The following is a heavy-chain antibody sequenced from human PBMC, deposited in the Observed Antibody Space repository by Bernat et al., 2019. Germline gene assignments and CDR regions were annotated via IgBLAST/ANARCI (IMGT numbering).Heavy chain of an antibody. CDR2: IDSSGGVA. Sequence: EVQLLESGGGLVQPGGSLRLSCAASGFSFSCYPMGGVRQAPGKGLEWVSSIDSSGGVAYYADSVKVRFTVSRDSSKNTLYLQMDSLRAEDTALYYCAKISLHGSQFRYWGQGTLVTVS. D-gene: IGHD5-24*01. CDR1: GFSFSCYP. V-gene: IGHV3-23*01. J-gene: IGHJ4*02. CDR3: AKISLHGSQFRY.